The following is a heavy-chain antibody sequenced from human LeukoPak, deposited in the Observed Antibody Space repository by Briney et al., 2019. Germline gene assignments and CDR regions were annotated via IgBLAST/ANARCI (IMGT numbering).Heavy chain of an antibody. D-gene: IGHD6-13*01. V-gene: IGHV3-23*01. CDR2: INDSGSTR. CDR1: GFSFSNYA. CDR3: AKGSSSWHDAFDI. Sequence: PGGSLRLSCGASGFSFSNYAMSWVHQAPGKGLEWVSGINDSGSTRFYVDSVKGRFTSSRDNPKNTLYLQMNSLRAEDTAVYYCAKGSSSWHDAFDIWGQGTMVTVSS. J-gene: IGHJ3*02.